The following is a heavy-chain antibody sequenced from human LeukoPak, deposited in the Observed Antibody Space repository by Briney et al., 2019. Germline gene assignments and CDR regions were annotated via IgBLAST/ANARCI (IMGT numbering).Heavy chain of an antibody. Sequence: ASVKVSCKTSGYTFTRYGVSWVRQAPGQGLEWMGWISPHNGNRDYAQKFKDRVTMTTDTSTNTVYLELRSVRPDDTAMYYCARTGYGSGSDDFDFWGQGTLVTVSS. D-gene: IGHD3-10*01. J-gene: IGHJ4*02. V-gene: IGHV1-18*01. CDR2: ISPHNGNR. CDR1: GYTFTRYG. CDR3: ARTGYGSGSDDFDF.